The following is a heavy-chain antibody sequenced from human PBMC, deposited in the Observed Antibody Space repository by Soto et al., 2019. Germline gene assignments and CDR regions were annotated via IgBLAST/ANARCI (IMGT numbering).Heavy chain of an antibody. D-gene: IGHD3-16*01. J-gene: IGHJ5*02. V-gene: IGHV1-3*01. Sequence: ASVKVSCKASGYTFTSYAMHWVRQAPGQRLEWMGWINAGNGNTKYSQKFQGRVTITRDTSASTAYMELSSLRSEDTAVYYCARDLRVSFGGVKYWFDPWGQGTLVTVSS. CDR2: INAGNGNT. CDR1: GYTFTSYA. CDR3: ARDLRVSFGGVKYWFDP.